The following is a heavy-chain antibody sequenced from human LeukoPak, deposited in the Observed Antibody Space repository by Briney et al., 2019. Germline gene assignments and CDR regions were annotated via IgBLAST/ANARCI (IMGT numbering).Heavy chain of an antibody. Sequence: SVKVSCKASGGTFSSYAISWVRQAPGQGLEWMGRTIPIFGTANYAQKFQGRVTITADESTSTAYMELSSLRSEDTAVYYCARGGYSGYDVYYFDYWGQGTLVTVSS. CDR2: TIPIFGTA. CDR1: GGTFSSYA. D-gene: IGHD5-12*01. J-gene: IGHJ4*02. CDR3: ARGGYSGYDVYYFDY. V-gene: IGHV1-69*13.